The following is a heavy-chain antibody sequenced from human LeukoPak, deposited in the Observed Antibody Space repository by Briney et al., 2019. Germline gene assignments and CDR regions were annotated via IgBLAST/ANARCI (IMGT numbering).Heavy chain of an antibody. CDR1: GFTLSGSA. CDR3: TSPSGYSGY. D-gene: IGHD5-12*01. CDR2: IRSKANSYAT. Sequence: GGSLRLSCAASGFTLSGSAMHWVRQASGKGLEWVGRIRSKANSYATAYAASVKGRFTISRDDSKNTAYLQMNSLKTEDTAVYYCTSPSGYSGYWGQGTLVTVSS. J-gene: IGHJ4*02. V-gene: IGHV3-73*01.